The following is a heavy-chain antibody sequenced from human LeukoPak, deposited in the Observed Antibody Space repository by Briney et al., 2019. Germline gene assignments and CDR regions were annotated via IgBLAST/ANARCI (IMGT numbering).Heavy chain of an antibody. J-gene: IGHJ5*02. Sequence: ASVKVSCKASGYTFTSYDINWVRQATGQGLEWMGWMNPNSGNTGYAQKFQGRVTMTRNTSISTAYMELSSLRSEDTAVYYCARGLGCSGGSCYNWFDPWGQGTLVTVSS. CDR1: GYTFTSYD. D-gene: IGHD2-15*01. CDR3: ARGLGCSGGSCYNWFDP. V-gene: IGHV1-8*01. CDR2: MNPNSGNT.